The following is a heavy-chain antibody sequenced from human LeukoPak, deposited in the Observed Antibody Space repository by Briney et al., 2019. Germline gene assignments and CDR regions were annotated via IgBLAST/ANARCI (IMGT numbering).Heavy chain of an antibody. J-gene: IGHJ4*02. CDR3: ARDLGYCSSTSCYGFDY. CDR1: GYTFTSYG. V-gene: IGHV1-18*01. CDR2: ISAYNGNT. D-gene: IGHD2-2*01. Sequence: ASVKVSCKASGYTFTSYGISWVRQAPGQGLEWMGWISAYNGNTNYAQKLQGRATMTTDTSTSTAYMELRSLRSDDTAVYYCARDLGYCSSTSCYGFDYWGQGTLVTVSS.